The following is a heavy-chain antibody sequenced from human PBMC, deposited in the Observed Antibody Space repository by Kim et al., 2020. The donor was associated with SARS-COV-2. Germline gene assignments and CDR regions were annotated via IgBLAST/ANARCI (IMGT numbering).Heavy chain of an antibody. CDR3: AGFGYYDSSGYSNY. Sequence: SETLSLTCNVSGGSMWTSSFYWAWIRQPPGKGLEWIGSAYYRRNTFYNPSLTSRKSRVTISADTAKNQFFHKVKSVTAADTAEYYCAGFGYYDSSGYSNYWGQGTLVTVAS. CDR1: GGSMWTSSFY. J-gene: IGHJ4*02. V-gene: IGHV4-39*01. D-gene: IGHD3-22*01. CDR2: AYYRRNT.